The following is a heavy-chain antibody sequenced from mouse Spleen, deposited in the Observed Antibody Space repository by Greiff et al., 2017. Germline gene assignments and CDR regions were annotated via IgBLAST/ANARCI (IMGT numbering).Heavy chain of an antibody. CDR2: ISSGSSTI. V-gene: IGHV5-17*01. CDR3: AREERSGYPFDY. D-gene: IGHD1-3*01. Sequence: EVMLVESGGGLVKPGGSLKLSCAASGFTFSDYGMHWVRQAPEKGLEWVAYISSGSSTIYYADTVKGRFTISRDNAKNTLFLQMTSLRSEDTAMDYCAREERSGYPFDYWGQGTTLTVSS. J-gene: IGHJ2*01. CDR1: GFTFSDYG.